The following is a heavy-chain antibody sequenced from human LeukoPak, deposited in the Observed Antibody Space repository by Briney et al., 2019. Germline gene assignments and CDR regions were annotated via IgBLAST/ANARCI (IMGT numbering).Heavy chain of an antibody. V-gene: IGHV3-53*01. Sequence: GGSLRLSCAASGFTVSSNYMSWVRQAPGKGLEWVSVIYSGGSTYYADSVKGRFTISRDNAKNSLYLQMNSLRAEDTALYYCARCETYYDFWSGYYSWGQGTLVTVSS. CDR1: GFTVSSNY. CDR2: IYSGGST. CDR3: ARCETYYDFWSGYYS. D-gene: IGHD3-3*01. J-gene: IGHJ5*02.